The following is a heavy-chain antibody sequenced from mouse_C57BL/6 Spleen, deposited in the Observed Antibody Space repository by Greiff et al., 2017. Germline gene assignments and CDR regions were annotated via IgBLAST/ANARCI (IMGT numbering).Heavy chain of an antibody. D-gene: IGHD1-1*01. Sequence: QVQLKESGAELVQPGASVKISCKASGYAFSSYWMNWVKQRPGKGLEWIGQIYPGDGDTNYNGKFKGKATLTADKSSSTAYMQLSSLTSEDSAVYVCARQDSSPGRYFDVWGTGTTVTVSS. CDR2: IYPGDGDT. CDR3: ARQDSSPGRYFDV. CDR1: GYAFSSYW. V-gene: IGHV1-80*01. J-gene: IGHJ1*03.